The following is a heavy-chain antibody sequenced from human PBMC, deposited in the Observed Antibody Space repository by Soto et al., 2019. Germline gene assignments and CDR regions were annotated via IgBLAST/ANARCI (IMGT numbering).Heavy chain of an antibody. Sequence: VESLKISCKGSGYSFTSYWISWVRQIPGKGLEWMGWIDPSDSYTNYSPSFQGHVTISADNSISTAYLQWSSLKASDTAMYYCAIGDCDSSAPDAFDIWGQGAMVTVSS. CDR3: AIGDCDSSAPDAFDI. J-gene: IGHJ3*02. V-gene: IGHV5-10-1*01. CDR2: IDPSDSYT. CDR1: GYSFTSYW. D-gene: IGHD3-22*01.